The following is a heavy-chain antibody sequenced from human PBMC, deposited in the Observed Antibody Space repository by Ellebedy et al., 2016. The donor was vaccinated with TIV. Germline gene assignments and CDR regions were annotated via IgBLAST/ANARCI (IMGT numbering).Heavy chain of an antibody. Sequence: PGGSLRLSCAASGFTFSSYAMHWVRQAPGKGLEWVAVISYDGSNKYYADSVKGRFTISRDNSKNTLYLQMNSLRAEDTAVYYCAKEAHSSSWSGGGWYEGYYYYYGMDVWGQGTTVTVSS. CDR1: GFTFSSYA. V-gene: IGHV3-30*01. J-gene: IGHJ6*02. D-gene: IGHD6-13*01. CDR3: AKEAHSSSWSGGGWYEGYYYYYGMDV. CDR2: ISYDGSNK.